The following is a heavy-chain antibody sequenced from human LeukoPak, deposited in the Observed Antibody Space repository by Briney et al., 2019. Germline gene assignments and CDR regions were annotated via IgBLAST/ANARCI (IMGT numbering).Heavy chain of an antibody. CDR2: IHSSGRT. CDR1: GDSVSGYY. V-gene: IGHV4-59*02. D-gene: IGHD2-15*01. Sequence: SETLSLTCTVSGDSVSGYYWSWIRQPPEMGLELIGYIHSSGRTNFNAALTSRVTMSIDTSQNQVSLKLSFVTAADTAVYYCARYYCSSGTCFYLDSCGQGILVTVSS. J-gene: IGHJ4*02. CDR3: ARYYCSSGTCFYLDS.